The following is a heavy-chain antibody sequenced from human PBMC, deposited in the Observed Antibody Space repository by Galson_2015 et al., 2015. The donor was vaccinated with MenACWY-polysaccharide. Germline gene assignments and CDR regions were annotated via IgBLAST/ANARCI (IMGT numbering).Heavy chain of an antibody. CDR2: IRSSSNTV. J-gene: IGHJ4*02. V-gene: IGHV3-48*01. Sequence: SLILSCAASGFSFSTYTLNWVRQAPGKGLDWVTHIRSSSNTVYYADSVKGRITNSRDNVENSLYLQMNSLRAEATALYYCVRSAFFDYWCQGNLVTVSS. CDR1: GFSFSTYT. CDR3: VRSAFFDY.